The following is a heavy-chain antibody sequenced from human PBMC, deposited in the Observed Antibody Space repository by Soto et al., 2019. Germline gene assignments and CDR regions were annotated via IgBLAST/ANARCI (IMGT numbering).Heavy chain of an antibody. V-gene: IGHV4-59*08. CDR3: ARLYCSSTSCFFDY. CDR1: GGSISSYY. CDR2: IYYSGST. Sequence: PSETLSLTCTVSGGSISSYYWSWIRQPPGKGLEWIGYIYYSGSTNYNPSLKSRVTISVDTSKNQFSLKLSSVTAADTAVYYCARLYCSSTSCFFDYWGQGTLVTAPQ. D-gene: IGHD2-2*01. J-gene: IGHJ4*02.